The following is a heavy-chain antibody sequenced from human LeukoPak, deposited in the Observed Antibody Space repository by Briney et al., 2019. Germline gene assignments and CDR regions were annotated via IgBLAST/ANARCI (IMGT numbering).Heavy chain of an antibody. CDR3: ARGPRDAFDM. CDR1: GGFISSYY. Sequence: PSDTLSLTCSISGGFISSYYWSWIRQPPGKGLQWIGCVYYSGGTYYYNPSLKSRVSMSLDTSKNQLSLKLTSVTAADTAVYYCARGPRDAFDMWGHGTMVTVSS. J-gene: IGHJ3*02. V-gene: IGHV4-59*07. CDR2: VYYSGGTY.